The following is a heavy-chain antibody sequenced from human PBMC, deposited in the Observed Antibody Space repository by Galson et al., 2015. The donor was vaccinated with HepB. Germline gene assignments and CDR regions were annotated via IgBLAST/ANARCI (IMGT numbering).Heavy chain of an antibody. Sequence: SVKVSCKASGGTFSSYAISWVRQAPGQGLEWMGGIIPIFGIANYAQKFQGRVTITADKSTSTAYMELSSLRSEDTAVYYCARDQGYYDSSGCNPHYFDYWGQGTLVTVSS. J-gene: IGHJ4*02. CDR2: IIPIFGIA. CDR3: ARDQGYYDSSGCNPHYFDY. D-gene: IGHD3-22*01. V-gene: IGHV1-69*10. CDR1: GGTFSSYA.